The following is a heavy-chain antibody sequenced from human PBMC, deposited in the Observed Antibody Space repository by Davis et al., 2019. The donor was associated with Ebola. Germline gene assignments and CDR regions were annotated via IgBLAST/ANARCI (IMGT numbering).Heavy chain of an antibody. Sequence: GESLKISCAASGFTFSDYYMSWIRQAPGKGLEWVSYISSRGSIIYYADSVKGRFTISRDNAKNSLYLQMNSLRDEDTAVYYCARRFYDFWSGYPDYGMDVWGKGTTVTVSS. V-gene: IGHV3-11*04. CDR3: ARRFYDFWSGYPDYGMDV. CDR2: ISSRGSII. D-gene: IGHD3-3*01. CDR1: GFTFSDYY. J-gene: IGHJ6*04.